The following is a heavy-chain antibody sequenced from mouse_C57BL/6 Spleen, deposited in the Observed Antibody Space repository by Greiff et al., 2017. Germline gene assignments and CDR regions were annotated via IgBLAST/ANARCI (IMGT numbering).Heavy chain of an antibody. CDR2: IDPSDSYT. CDR3: ARRGGMDY. D-gene: IGHD1-1*02. CDR1: GYTFTSYW. J-gene: IGHJ4*01. V-gene: IGHV1-50*01. Sequence: QVQLQQPGAELVKPGASVKLSCKASGYTFTSYWMQWVKQRPGQGLEWIGEIDPSDSYTNYNQKFKGKATLTVDKSSSTAYMQLSSLTSEDAAVYYCARRGGMDYWGQGTSVTVSS.